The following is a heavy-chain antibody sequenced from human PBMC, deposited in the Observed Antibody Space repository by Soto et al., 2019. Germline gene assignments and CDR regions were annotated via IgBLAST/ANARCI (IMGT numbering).Heavy chain of an antibody. V-gene: IGHV3-30*18. D-gene: IGHD3-10*01. CDR1: GFTFSSYF. Sequence: PGGSLRLSCAASGFTFSSYFMHWVRQAPGKGLEWVAVISYDGSNKYYADSVKGRFTISRDNSKNTLYLQMNSLRAEDTAVYYCAKLPEYGSGSYHDAFDIWGQGTMVTVSS. J-gene: IGHJ3*02. CDR2: ISYDGSNK. CDR3: AKLPEYGSGSYHDAFDI.